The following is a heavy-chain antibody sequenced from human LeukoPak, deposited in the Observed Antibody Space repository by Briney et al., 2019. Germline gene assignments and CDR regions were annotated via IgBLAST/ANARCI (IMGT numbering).Heavy chain of an antibody. D-gene: IGHD2-8*01. Sequence: SETLSLTCTVSGGSIRSSASYRWGWIRQPPGKGLEWIGQILYDGRRDYNPSLRSRVTISLDTSKNQFSLKMGSVTAADAAVFYCARLHPNGPDEYWGRGTLVTVSS. J-gene: IGHJ4*02. V-gene: IGHV4-39*07. CDR3: ARLHPNGPDEY. CDR1: GGSIRSSASYR. CDR2: ILYDGRR.